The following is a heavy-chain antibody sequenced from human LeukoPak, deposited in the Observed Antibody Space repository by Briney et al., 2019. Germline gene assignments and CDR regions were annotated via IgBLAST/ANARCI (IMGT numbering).Heavy chain of an antibody. CDR3: ARTYCSGGSCYDY. CDR2: IYHSGSP. Sequence: KASGTLSLTCAVSGGSISSSNWWSWVRHPPGKGLAWIGEIYHSGSPNYNPSLKSRVTISVDKSKSQFSLKLSSVTAADTAVYYCARTYCSGGSCYDYWGQGTLVTVSS. D-gene: IGHD2-15*01. V-gene: IGHV4-4*02. CDR1: GGSISSSNW. J-gene: IGHJ4*02.